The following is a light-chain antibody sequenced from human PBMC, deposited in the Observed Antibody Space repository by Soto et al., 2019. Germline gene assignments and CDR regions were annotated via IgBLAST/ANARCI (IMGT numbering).Light chain of an antibody. CDR2: KAS. V-gene: IGKV1-5*03. CDR3: QQFNSYPYT. J-gene: IGKJ2*01. Sequence: DIQMTQSPSTLSAFVGDRVSITCRASQSISNWLAWYKQKPGKAPQLLIYKASNLESGVPSRFSGSGSETEFTLTIHSLQPDDFATYYCQQFNSYPYTFGQGTKLEIK. CDR1: QSISNW.